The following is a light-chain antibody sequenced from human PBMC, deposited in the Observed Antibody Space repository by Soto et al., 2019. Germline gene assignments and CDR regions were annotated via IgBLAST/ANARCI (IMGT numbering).Light chain of an antibody. CDR3: QQYAGSPT. CDR2: GAS. V-gene: IGKV3-20*01. J-gene: IGKJ5*01. Sequence: DFTQSPGTLTLSPGERATLSCWASQSVASTYLGWYQQKPGQAPRLLIYGASSRATGIPDRFSGSGSGTDFTLTISRLEPEDFALYYCQQYAGSPTFGQGTRLEIK. CDR1: QSVASTY.